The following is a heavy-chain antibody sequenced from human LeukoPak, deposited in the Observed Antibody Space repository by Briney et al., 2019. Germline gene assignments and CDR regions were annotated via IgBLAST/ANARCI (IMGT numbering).Heavy chain of an antibody. CDR1: GYTFSSYD. CDR2: MNPNSGNT. J-gene: IGHJ4*02. D-gene: IGHD2-2*01. CDR3: ARAIRNQLLSDY. V-gene: IGHV1-8*01. Sequence: ASVKVSCNTSGYTFSSYDVIWVRLAPGQGLEWMGWMNPNSGNTGYAQKFQGRVTMTGNTSISTAYMELSSLISDDTAVYYCARAIRNQLLSDYWGQGTLVTVSS.